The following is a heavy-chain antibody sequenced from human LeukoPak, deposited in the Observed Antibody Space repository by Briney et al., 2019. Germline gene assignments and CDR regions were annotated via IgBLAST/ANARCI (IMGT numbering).Heavy chain of an antibody. CDR2: IRYDGSKK. Sequence: PPGGSLRLSCAASGFTFSNYGMHWVRQAPGKGLEWVALIRYDGSKKDYGDSVKGRFTFSRDNTKNTLHLQMNSLRAEDTAVYYCARTGDTERYDYWGQGTLVTVSS. V-gene: IGHV3-33*01. CDR1: GFTFSNYG. D-gene: IGHD5-18*01. CDR3: ARTGDTERYDY. J-gene: IGHJ4*02.